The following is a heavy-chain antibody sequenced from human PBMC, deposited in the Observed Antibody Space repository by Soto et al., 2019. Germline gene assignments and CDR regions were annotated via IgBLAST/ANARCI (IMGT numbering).Heavy chain of an antibody. D-gene: IGHD3-10*01. CDR3: ARVDYYGSGSYYIRWFDP. V-gene: IGHV4-59*01. CDR1: GGSISSYY. J-gene: IGHJ5*02. CDR2: IYYSGST. Sequence: PSETLSLTCTVSGGSISSYYWSWIRQPPGKGLEWIGYIYYSGSTNYNPSLKSRVTISVDTSKNQFSLKLSSVTAADTAVYYCARVDYYGSGSYYIRWFDPWGQGTLVTVSS.